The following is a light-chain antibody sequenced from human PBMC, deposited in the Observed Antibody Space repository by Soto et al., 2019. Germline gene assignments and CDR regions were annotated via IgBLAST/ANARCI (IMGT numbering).Light chain of an antibody. Sequence: QSALTQPASVSGSPGQSITISCTGTSSDVGTYNYVSWYQHDPGKAPKLMIYDVSNRPSGVSNRFSGSKSGNTASLTISGLQAEDEADYYCSSYTSSSTLLFGGGTQLTVL. J-gene: IGLJ2*01. CDR1: SSDVGTYNY. CDR3: SSYTSSSTLL. CDR2: DVS. V-gene: IGLV2-14*03.